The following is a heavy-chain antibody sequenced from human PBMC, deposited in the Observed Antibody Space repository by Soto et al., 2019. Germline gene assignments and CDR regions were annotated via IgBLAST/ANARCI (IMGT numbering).Heavy chain of an antibody. J-gene: IGHJ3*02. D-gene: IGHD2-15*01. CDR1: GFTFSSYW. V-gene: IGHV3-7*05. CDR2: IKQDGSEK. Sequence: PGGSLRLSCAASGFTFSSYWMSWVRQAPGKGLEWVANIKQDGSEKYYVDSVEGRFTISRDNAKNSLYLQMNSLRAEDTAVYYCAKDPDIVVVVAALIDAFDIWGQGTMVTVSS. CDR3: AKDPDIVVVVAALIDAFDI.